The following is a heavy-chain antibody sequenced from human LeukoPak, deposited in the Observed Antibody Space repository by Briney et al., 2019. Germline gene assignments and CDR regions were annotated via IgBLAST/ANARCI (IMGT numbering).Heavy chain of an antibody. J-gene: IGHJ4*02. Sequence: SETLSLTCTVSGGSISSSRDYWAWIRQPPGKGLEWIGEINHSGSTNYNPSLKSRVTISVDTSKNQFSLKLSSVTAADTAVYYCARAASYGSYGRWGQGTLVTVSS. CDR2: INHSGST. V-gene: IGHV4-39*07. D-gene: IGHD5-18*01. CDR1: GGSISSSRDY. CDR3: ARAASYGSYGR.